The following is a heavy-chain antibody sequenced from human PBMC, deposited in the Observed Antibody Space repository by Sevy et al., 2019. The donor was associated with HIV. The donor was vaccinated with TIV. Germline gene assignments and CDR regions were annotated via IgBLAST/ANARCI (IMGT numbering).Heavy chain of an antibody. D-gene: IGHD6-19*01. J-gene: IGHJ2*01. Sequence: SQTLSLTCAISGDSVSSNSAAWTWIRQSPSRGLEWLGRTYYRSKWYNDYADSVKRRLTITPDTYKNQISLQLQSVTPEDTAMYYCVRYRSGFHWYFDLWGRGTLVTVS. V-gene: IGHV6-1*01. CDR3: VRYRSGFHWYFDL. CDR2: TYYRSKWYN. CDR1: GDSVSSNSAA.